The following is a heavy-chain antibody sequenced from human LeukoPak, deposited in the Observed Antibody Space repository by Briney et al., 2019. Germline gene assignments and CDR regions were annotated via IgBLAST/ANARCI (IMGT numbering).Heavy chain of an antibody. CDR2: ISSSSSTI. D-gene: IGHD3-16*01. Sequence: GGSLRLSCAASGFTFSSYSMNWVRQAPGKGLEWVSYISSSSSTIYYADSVKGRFTISRGNAKNSLYLQMNSLRAEDTAVYYCARDQGRRGVSLDYWGQGTLVTVSS. J-gene: IGHJ4*02. CDR1: GFTFSSYS. V-gene: IGHV3-48*01. CDR3: ARDQGRRGVSLDY.